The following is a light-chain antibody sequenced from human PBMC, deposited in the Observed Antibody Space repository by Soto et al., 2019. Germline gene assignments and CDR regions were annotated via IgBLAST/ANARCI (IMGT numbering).Light chain of an antibody. CDR2: GNS. Sequence: QSVLTQPPSVSGTPGQRVTISCTGSSSNTGAGYDVHWYQQLPGTAPKLLIYGNSNRPSGVPDRFSGSKSGTSASLAITGLQAEDEADYYCQSYDNSLKMVFGGGTKLTVL. CDR1: SSNTGAGYD. CDR3: QSYDNSLKMV. J-gene: IGLJ2*01. V-gene: IGLV1-40*01.